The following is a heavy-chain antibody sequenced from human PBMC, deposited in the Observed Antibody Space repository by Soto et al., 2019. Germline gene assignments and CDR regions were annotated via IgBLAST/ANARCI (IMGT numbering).Heavy chain of an antibody. CDR2: ISGSGGST. CDR1: GLYFSSYA. D-gene: IGHD3-10*01. Sequence: GSLCLSWAAAGLYFSSYAISWVRQAPGRGLEWVSAISGSGGSTYYADSVKGRFTISRDNSKNTLYLQMNSLRAEDTAVYYCAKDPLFPRITMVRSANGMDVWGQGTTVTVSS. V-gene: IGHV3-23*01. CDR3: AKDPLFPRITMVRSANGMDV. J-gene: IGHJ6*02.